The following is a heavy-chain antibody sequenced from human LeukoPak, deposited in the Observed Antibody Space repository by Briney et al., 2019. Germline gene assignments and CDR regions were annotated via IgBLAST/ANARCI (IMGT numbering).Heavy chain of an antibody. CDR3: AKARNYYYYYMDV. V-gene: IGHV3-23*01. CDR1: GFTFSSYA. D-gene: IGHD6-6*01. Sequence: GGSLRLSCAASGFTFSSYAMSWVRQAPGKGLEWVSAISGSGGSTYYADSVKGRFTISRDNSKNTLHLQMNSLRAEDTAVYYCAKARNYYYYYMDVWGKGTTVTVSS. J-gene: IGHJ6*03. CDR2: ISGSGGST.